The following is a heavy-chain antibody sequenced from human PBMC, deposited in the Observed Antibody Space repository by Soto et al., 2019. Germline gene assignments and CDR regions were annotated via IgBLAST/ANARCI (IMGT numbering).Heavy chain of an antibody. CDR1: GFAFSSYG. CDR2: IWYDGSNK. Sequence: SLRLSCAASGFAFSSYGMHWVRQAPGKGLEWVAVIWYDGSNKYYADSVKGRFTISRDNSKNTLYLQMNSLRAEDTAVYYCAAEGYSYGSNWFDPWGQGTLVTVTS. D-gene: IGHD5-18*01. CDR3: AAEGYSYGSNWFDP. J-gene: IGHJ5*02. V-gene: IGHV3-33*01.